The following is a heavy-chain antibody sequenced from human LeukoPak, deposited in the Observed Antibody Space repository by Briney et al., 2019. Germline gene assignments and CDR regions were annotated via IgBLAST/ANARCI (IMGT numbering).Heavy chain of an antibody. CDR2: INHSGRT. V-gene: IGHV4-34*01. D-gene: IGHD3-10*01. Sequence: LRLSCAASGFTFSSYAMHWVRQPPGKGLEWIGEINHSGRTNYNPSLKSRVTISVDTSKKQFSLKLSSVTAADTAVYYCARGVDYYGVWGQGTLVTVSS. J-gene: IGHJ4*02. CDR3: ARGVDYYGV. CDR1: GFTFSSYA.